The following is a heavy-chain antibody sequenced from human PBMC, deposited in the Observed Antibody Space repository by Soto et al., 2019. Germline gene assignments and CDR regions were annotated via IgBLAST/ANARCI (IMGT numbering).Heavy chain of an antibody. CDR3: ARGPYCSSTSCYDYYFDY. Sequence: PSETLSLTCAVYGGSFSGYYWSWIRQPPGKGLEWIGEINHSGSTNYNPSLKSRVTISVDTSKNQFSLKLSSVTAADTAVYYCARGPYCSSTSCYDYYFDYWGQGTLVTVSS. D-gene: IGHD2-2*01. J-gene: IGHJ4*02. V-gene: IGHV4-34*01. CDR2: INHSGST. CDR1: GGSFSGYY.